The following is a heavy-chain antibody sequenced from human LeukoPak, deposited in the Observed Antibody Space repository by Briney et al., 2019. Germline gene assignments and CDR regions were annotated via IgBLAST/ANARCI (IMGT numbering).Heavy chain of an antibody. D-gene: IGHD4-17*01. CDR3: ARVSGDYAPFDY. CDR2: INHSGST. V-gene: IGHV4-34*01. CDR1: GGSFSGYY. J-gene: IGHJ4*02. Sequence: PSETLSLTCAAYGGSFSGYYWSWIRQPPGKGLEWIGEINHSGSTNYNPSLKSRVTISVDTSKNQFSLKLSSVTAADTAVYYCARVSGDYAPFDYWGQGTLVTVSS.